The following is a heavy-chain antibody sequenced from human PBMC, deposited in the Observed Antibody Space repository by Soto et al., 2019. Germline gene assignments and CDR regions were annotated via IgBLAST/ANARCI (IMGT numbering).Heavy chain of an antibody. CDR2: IIPILGIA. V-gene: IGHV1-69*04. D-gene: IGHD4-17*01. CDR1: GGTFSSYT. J-gene: IGHJ6*03. CDR3: AREKTIQYTVTLFSPDYYYNLDV. Sequence: SVKVSCKASGGTFSSYTISWVRQAPGQGLEWMGRIIPILGIANYAQKFQGRVTITADKSTSTAYMELSSLRSEDTAVYYCAREKTIQYTVTLFSPDYYYNLDVWGKRATVTVSS.